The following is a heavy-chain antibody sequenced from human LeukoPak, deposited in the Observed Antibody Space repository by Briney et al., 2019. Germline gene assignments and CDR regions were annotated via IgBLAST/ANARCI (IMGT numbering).Heavy chain of an antibody. Sequence: SETLSLTRAVYGGSFSGYYWSWIRQPPGKGLEWIGEINHSGSTNYNPSLKSRVTISVDTSKNQFSLKLSSVTAADTAVYYCARGPQWELIDYWGQGTLVTVSS. CDR2: INHSGST. J-gene: IGHJ4*02. D-gene: IGHD1-26*01. CDR3: ARGPQWELIDY. CDR1: GGSFSGYY. V-gene: IGHV4-34*01.